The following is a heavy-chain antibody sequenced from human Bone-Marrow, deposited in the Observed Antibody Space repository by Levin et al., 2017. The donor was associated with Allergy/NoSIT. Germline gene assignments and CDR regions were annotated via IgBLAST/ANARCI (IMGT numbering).Heavy chain of an antibody. CDR1: GFTFDDYG. V-gene: IGHV3-9*01. Sequence: LSLTCAASGFTFDDYGMHWVRQGPGKGLEWVSGISWDGGKIDYADSVKGRFTISRDNAKHSLYLQLNSLRSEDTANYYCVTEKVEAGAARYFDYWGQGTLVTVSS. CDR3: VTEKVEAGAARYFDY. CDR2: ISWDGGKI. D-gene: IGHD6-6*01. J-gene: IGHJ4*02.